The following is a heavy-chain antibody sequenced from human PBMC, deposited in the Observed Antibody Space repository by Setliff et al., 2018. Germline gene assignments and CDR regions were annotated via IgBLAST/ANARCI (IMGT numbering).Heavy chain of an antibody. V-gene: IGHV4-39*01. CDR3: GRGFSRIEGWGNWFDP. D-gene: IGHD2-15*01. Sequence: PSETLSLTCTVSGGSVSNSGSFWGWLRQAPGKGLEWIGNIYDSGSSNYNASLKSRLIIKRDTSKNQISLKLTSVTAADTAVYYCGRGFSRIEGWGNWFDPWGQGILVTVSS. J-gene: IGHJ5*02. CDR2: IYDSGSS. CDR1: GGSVSNSGSF.